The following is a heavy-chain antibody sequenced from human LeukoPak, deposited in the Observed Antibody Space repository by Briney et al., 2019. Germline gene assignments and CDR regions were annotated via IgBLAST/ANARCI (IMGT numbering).Heavy chain of an antibody. Sequence: GGSLRLSCAASGFTFSSYGMSWVRQAPGKGLEWVSSISSSSSYIYYADSVKGRFTISRDNAKNSLYLQMNSLRAEDTAVYYCASATMVRGVINGYWGQGTLVTVSS. CDR3: ASATMVRGVINGY. J-gene: IGHJ4*02. D-gene: IGHD3-10*01. CDR1: GFTFSSYG. V-gene: IGHV3-21*01. CDR2: ISSSSSYI.